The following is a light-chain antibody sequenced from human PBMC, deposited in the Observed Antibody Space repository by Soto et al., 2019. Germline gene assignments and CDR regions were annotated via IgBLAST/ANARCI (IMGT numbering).Light chain of an antibody. CDR1: SSDVGGYSH. CDR3: CSYAGSYTYV. Sequence: QSALTQPRSVSGSPGQSVTISCTGTSSDVGGYSHVSWYQEHPGKAPKLKIYDVSKRPSGVPDRFSGSKSGNTASLTISGLQAEDEADYYCCSYAGSYTYVFGTGTKLTVL. J-gene: IGLJ1*01. V-gene: IGLV2-11*01. CDR2: DVS.